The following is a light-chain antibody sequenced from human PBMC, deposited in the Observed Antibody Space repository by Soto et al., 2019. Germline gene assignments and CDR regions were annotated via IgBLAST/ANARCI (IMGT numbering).Light chain of an antibody. J-gene: IGLJ1*01. Sequence: QSVLTQPPSASGTPGQRVTISCSGSSSKNGSNTVNWYQQLPGTAPKLLIYSNNQRPSGVPDRFSGSKSGTSASLAISGLQSEDEADYYCAAWDDSLNGYGFGTGTKVTVL. CDR3: AAWDDSLNGYG. V-gene: IGLV1-44*01. CDR1: SSKNGSNT. CDR2: SNN.